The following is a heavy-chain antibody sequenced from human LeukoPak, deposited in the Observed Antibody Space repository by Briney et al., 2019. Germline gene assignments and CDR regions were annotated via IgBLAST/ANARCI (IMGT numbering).Heavy chain of an antibody. CDR3: ARRVSLVDYDYVWGSYYFDY. V-gene: IGHV1-18*01. CDR2: ISAYNGNT. J-gene: IGHJ4*02. Sequence: ASVKVSCKASGYTFTSYGISWVRQAPGQGLEWMGWISAYNGNTNYAQKLQGRVTMTTDTSTSTAYMELRSLRSDDTAVYYCARRVSLVDYDYVWGSYYFDYWGQGTLVTVSS. CDR1: GYTFTSYG. D-gene: IGHD3-16*01.